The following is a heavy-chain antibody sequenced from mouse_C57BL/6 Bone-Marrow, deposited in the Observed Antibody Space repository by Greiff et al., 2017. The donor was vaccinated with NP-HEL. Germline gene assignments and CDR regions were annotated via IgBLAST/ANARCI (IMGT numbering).Heavy chain of an antibody. CDR1: GFSLTSYA. V-gene: IGHV2-9-1*01. CDR2: IWTGGGP. CDR3: ARRGGDHWYFDV. D-gene: IGHD2-13*01. J-gene: IGHJ1*03. Sequence: VKLQESGPGLVAPSQSLSITCTVSGFSLTSYAISWVRQPPGKGLEWLGVIWTGGGPNYTSALKSRLGISKDNSKSQVFLKMNSLQTDDTARYYCARRGGDHWYFDVWGTGTTVTVSS.